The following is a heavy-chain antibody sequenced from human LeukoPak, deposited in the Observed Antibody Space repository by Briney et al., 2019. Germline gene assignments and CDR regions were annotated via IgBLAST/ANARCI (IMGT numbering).Heavy chain of an antibody. CDR2: FDPEEAKM. J-gene: IGHJ4*02. CDR3: TTRSGDFWSGFVN. CDR1: GNSLSEIS. V-gene: IGHV1-24*01. D-gene: IGHD3-3*01. Sequence: ASVTVSCKVSGNSLSEISIQWVRQAPGKGLECLGGFDPEEAKMVYAQNFQGRVTMTEDTSTQTTYMELSGLTSDDTAVYYCTTRSGDFWSGFVNWGQGTLVIVSS.